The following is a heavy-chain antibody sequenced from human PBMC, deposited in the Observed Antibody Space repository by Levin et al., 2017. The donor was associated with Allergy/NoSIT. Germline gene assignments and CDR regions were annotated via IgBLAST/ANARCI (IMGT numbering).Heavy chain of an antibody. D-gene: IGHD2-15*01. CDR3: ARDPMGYCSGGSCYGY. CDR1: GFTFSSYS. J-gene: IGHJ4*02. Sequence: SCAASGFTFSSYSMNWVRQAPGKGLEWVSSISSSSSYIYYADSVKGRFTISRDNAKNSLYLQMNSLRAEDTAVYYCARDPMGYCSGGSCYGYWGQGTLVTVSS. CDR2: ISSSSSYI. V-gene: IGHV3-21*01.